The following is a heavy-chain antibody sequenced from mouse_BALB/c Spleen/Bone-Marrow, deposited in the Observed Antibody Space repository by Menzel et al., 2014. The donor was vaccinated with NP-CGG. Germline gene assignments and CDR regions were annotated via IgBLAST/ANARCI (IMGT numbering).Heavy chain of an antibody. Sequence: VQLQQSGAELARPGASVKLSCKAPGYTFTSYWMQWVKRRPGQGLEWIGAIYPGDGDTGYTQKFKGKATLTADKSSTIAYMQLSSLTSEDSAVYYCARNFPFDYWGQGTTLTVSS. CDR3: ARNFPFDY. CDR2: IYPGDGDT. V-gene: IGHV1-87*01. J-gene: IGHJ2*01. CDR1: GYTFTSYW.